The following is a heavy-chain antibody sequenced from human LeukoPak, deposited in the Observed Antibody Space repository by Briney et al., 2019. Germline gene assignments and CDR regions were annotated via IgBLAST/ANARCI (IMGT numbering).Heavy chain of an antibody. V-gene: IGHV5-51*01. Sequence: GESLKISCKGSGYSFTSHWIAWVRQMPGKGLEWMGIIYPGDSDTRYSPSFQGQVTTSADKSISTAYLQWSSLKASDTAMYYCARHAVRDGYNRHNDYWGQGTLVTVSS. J-gene: IGHJ4*02. CDR1: GYSFTSHW. D-gene: IGHD5-24*01. CDR2: IYPGDSDT. CDR3: ARHAVRDGYNRHNDY.